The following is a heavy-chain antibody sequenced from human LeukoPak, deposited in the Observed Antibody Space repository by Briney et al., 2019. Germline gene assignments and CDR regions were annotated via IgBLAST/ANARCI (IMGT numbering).Heavy chain of an antibody. CDR3: ARGTFGLDY. Sequence: GGSLRLSCAASGFNFSTYAMSWVRQAPGKGLEWVSGIGTSSRSTYYADSVKGRFTISRDSSKNTLYLQTSSLRADDTAVYYCARGTFGLDYWGQGTLVTVSS. CDR2: IGTSSRST. V-gene: IGHV3-23*01. J-gene: IGHJ4*02. CDR1: GFNFSTYA. D-gene: IGHD3-3*02.